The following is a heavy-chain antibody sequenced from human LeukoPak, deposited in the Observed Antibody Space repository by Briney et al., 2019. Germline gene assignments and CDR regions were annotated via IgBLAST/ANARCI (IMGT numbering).Heavy chain of an antibody. CDR3: AKSGGYGLIDY. V-gene: IGHV4-59*05. D-gene: IGHD1-26*01. CDR1: GGSISSYY. Sequence: SETLSLTCTVSGGSISSYYWSWIRQPAGKGLEWIGSIYYSEGTYYNSSLKSRVTISVDTSKNQVSLKLNSVTAADSAMYYCAKSGGYGLIDYWGQGTLVTVSS. CDR2: IYYSEGT. J-gene: IGHJ4*01.